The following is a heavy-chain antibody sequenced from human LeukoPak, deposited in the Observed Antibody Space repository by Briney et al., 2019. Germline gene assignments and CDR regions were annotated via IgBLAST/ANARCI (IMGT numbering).Heavy chain of an antibody. CDR2: IYYSGST. Sequence: SETLSPTCTVSGGSIGSSSYYWGWIRQPPGKGLEWIGSIYYSGSTYYNPSLKSRVTISVDTSKNQFSLKLSSVTAADTAVYYCARLKYYCSGGSCYGYFDYWGQGTLVTVSS. J-gene: IGHJ4*02. V-gene: IGHV4-39*01. CDR1: GGSIGSSSYY. CDR3: ARLKYYCSGGSCYGYFDY. D-gene: IGHD2-15*01.